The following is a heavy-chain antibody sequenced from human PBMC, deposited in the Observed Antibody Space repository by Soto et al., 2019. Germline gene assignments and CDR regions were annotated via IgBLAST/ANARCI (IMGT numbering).Heavy chain of an antibody. V-gene: IGHV1-18*01. CDR3: AVVVAATPNY. D-gene: IGHD2-15*01. J-gene: IGHJ4*02. CDR1: GYTYTRYD. Sequence: ASVKVSCKASGYTYTRYDINWVRQAPGQGLEWMGWINANNGNTNYAQKLQGRVTMTTDTSTSTAYMELRSLRSDDTAVYYCAVVVAATPNYWGQGTLVTVSS. CDR2: INANNGNT.